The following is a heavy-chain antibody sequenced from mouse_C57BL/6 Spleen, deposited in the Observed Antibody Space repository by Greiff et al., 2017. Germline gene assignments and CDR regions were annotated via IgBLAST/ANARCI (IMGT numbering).Heavy chain of an antibody. D-gene: IGHD3-2*02. CDR2: IYPGSGST. V-gene: IGHV1-55*01. CDR3: ARWGQARDYAMDY. Sequence: QVQLQQSGAELVKPGASVKMSCKASGYTFTSYCITWVKQRPGQGLEWIGDIYPGSGSTNYNEKFKSKATLTVDTSSSTAYMQLSSQTSEDSAVYYCARWGQARDYAMDYWGQGTSVTVSS. J-gene: IGHJ4*01. CDR1: GYTFTSYC.